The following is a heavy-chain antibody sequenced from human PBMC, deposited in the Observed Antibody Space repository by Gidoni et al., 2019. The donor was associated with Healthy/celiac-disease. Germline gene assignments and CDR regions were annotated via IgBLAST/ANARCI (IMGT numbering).Heavy chain of an antibody. V-gene: IGHV2-5*02. Sequence: QITLTESGPTLVKPTQTLTLPCTFSGFSLSTRGVGVGWIRQPPGKALEWRALIYWDDDKRYSPSLKSRLTITKDTSKNQVVLTITNMDPVDTATYYGAHRLPYYDFWSGYSGYDAFDIWGQGTMVTVSS. CDR1: GFSLSTRGVG. D-gene: IGHD3-3*01. CDR3: AHRLPYYDFWSGYSGYDAFDI. CDR2: IYWDDDK. J-gene: IGHJ3*02.